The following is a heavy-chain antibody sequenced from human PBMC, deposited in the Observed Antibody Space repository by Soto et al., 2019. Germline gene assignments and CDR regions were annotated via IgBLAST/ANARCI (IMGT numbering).Heavy chain of an antibody. D-gene: IGHD3-22*01. CDR2: IIPILGIA. V-gene: IGHV1-69*02. Sequence: QVQLVQSGAEVKKPGSSVKVSCKASGGTFSSYTISWVRQAPGQGLEWMGRIIPILGIANYAQKFQGRVTITADKSTSTAYMELSSLRSEDTAVYYCATHSYYYDSSGYYFDYWGQGTLVTVSS. CDR3: ATHSYYYDSSGYYFDY. J-gene: IGHJ4*02. CDR1: GGTFSSYT.